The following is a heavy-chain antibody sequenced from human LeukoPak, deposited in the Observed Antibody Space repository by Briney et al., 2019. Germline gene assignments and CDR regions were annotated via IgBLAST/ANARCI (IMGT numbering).Heavy chain of an antibody. V-gene: IGHV4-59*01. CDR2: IYYSGIT. CDR1: GVSMSGFY. Sequence: SETLSLTCTVSGVSMSGFYWSWIRQPPGKGLEWIGYIYYSGITNYNPSLKSRVTISVDTSKNQFSLKLSSETAADTAVYYCVRGPLWRSGWSLGDYWGQGTLVTVSS. CDR3: VRGPLWRSGWSLGDY. D-gene: IGHD6-19*01. J-gene: IGHJ4*02.